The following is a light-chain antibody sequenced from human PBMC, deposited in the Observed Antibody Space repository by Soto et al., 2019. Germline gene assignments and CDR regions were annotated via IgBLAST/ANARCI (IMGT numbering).Light chain of an antibody. Sequence: QSVLTQPPSVSGAPGQGVTISCTGSSSNIGAGYDVHWYQQLPGTAPKLLIYDNSNRPSGVPDRFSGSKSGTSASLAITGLQAEDEADYYCQSYDSSLSGSSVFGTGTKVTVL. CDR1: SSNIGAGYD. CDR3: QSYDSSLSGSSV. CDR2: DNS. J-gene: IGLJ1*01. V-gene: IGLV1-40*01.